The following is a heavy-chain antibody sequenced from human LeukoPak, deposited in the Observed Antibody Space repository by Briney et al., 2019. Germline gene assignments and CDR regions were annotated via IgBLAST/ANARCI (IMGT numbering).Heavy chain of an antibody. D-gene: IGHD4-23*01. CDR1: GGSISSGSYY. V-gene: IGHV4-61*02. CDR2: IYTSGST. CDR3: ARVRDDYGGFPFDY. Sequence: SETLSLTCTVSGGSISSGSYYWSWIRQPAGKGLEWIGRIYTSGSTNYNPSLKSRVTISIDTSKNQFSLKLSSVTAADTAVYYCARVRDDYGGFPFDYWGQGTLVTVSS. J-gene: IGHJ4*02.